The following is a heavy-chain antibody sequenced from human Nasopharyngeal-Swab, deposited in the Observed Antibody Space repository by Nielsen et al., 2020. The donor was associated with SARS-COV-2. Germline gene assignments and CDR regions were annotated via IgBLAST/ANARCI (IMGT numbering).Heavy chain of an antibody. V-gene: IGHV3-30*07. CDR3: ARGYSGYDDAFDI. J-gene: IGHJ3*02. Sequence: DSVKGRFTISRDNSKNTLYLQMNNLRAEDTAVFYCARGYSGYDDAFDIWGQGTMVTVSS. D-gene: IGHD5-12*01.